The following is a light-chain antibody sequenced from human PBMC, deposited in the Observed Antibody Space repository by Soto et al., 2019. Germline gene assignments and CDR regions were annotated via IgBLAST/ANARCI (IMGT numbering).Light chain of an antibody. J-gene: IGKJ1*01. CDR3: LQDYNFPRT. CDR1: QDIRND. Sequence: AIQMTQSPSSLSASVGDRVTITCRASQDIRNDLGWYQQKPGKAPKLLIYDGSNLQSGVPSRFSGSVSGTDFTLTITSLQPEDFATYSCLQDYNFPRTFGQGTKVEVK. V-gene: IGKV1-6*01. CDR2: DGS.